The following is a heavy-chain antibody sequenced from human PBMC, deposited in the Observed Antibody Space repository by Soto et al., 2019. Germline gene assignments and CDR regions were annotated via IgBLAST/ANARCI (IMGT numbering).Heavy chain of an antibody. CDR2: ISSSSSYI. D-gene: IGHD3-10*01. J-gene: IGHJ5*02. CDR3: ARQRGSGWFDP. V-gene: IGHV3-21*01. CDR1: GFTFSSYS. Sequence: EVQLVESGGGLVKPGGSLRLSCAASGFTFSSYSMTWVRQAPGKGLEWVSSISSSSSYIYYADSVKGRFTISRDNAKNSLYLQMNSLRAEDTAVYYCARQRGSGWFDPWGQGTLVTVSS.